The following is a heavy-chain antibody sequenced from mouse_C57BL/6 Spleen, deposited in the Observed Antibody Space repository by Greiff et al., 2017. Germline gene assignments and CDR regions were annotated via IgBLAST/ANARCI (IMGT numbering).Heavy chain of an antibody. J-gene: IGHJ1*03. D-gene: IGHD2-5*01. CDR3: ARSYYSNYGWYFDV. V-gene: IGHV1-61*01. CDR1: GYTFTSYW. CDR2: IYPSDSET. Sequence: QVQLQQPGAELVRPGSSVKLSCKASGYTFTSYWMDWVKQRPGQGLEWIGNIYPSDSETHYNQKFKDKATLTVDKSSSTAYMQLSSLTSEDSAVYYCARSYYSNYGWYFDVWGTGTTVTVSS.